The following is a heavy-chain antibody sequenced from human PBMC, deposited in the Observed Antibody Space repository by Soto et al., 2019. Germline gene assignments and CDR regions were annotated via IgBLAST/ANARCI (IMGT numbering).Heavy chain of an antibody. Sequence: SETLSLTCTVSGGSISSYYWSWIRQPPGKGLEWIGYIYYSGSTNYNPSLKSRVTISVDTSKNQFSLKLSSVTAADTAVYYWARAILTTPSYYMDVWGKGTTVIVSS. CDR3: ARAILTTPSYYMDV. D-gene: IGHD1-1*01. V-gene: IGHV4-59*01. CDR2: IYYSGST. J-gene: IGHJ6*03. CDR1: GGSISSYY.